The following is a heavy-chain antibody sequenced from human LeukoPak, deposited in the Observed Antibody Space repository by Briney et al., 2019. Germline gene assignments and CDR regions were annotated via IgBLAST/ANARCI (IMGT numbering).Heavy chain of an antibody. D-gene: IGHD6-19*01. J-gene: IGHJ6*02. V-gene: IGHV4-31*03. CDR2: IYYSGST. CDR3: ASPAQWPPIQPQNYYGMDV. Sequence: PSETLSLTCTVSGGSISSGGYYWSWIRQHPGKGLEWIGYIYYSGSTYYNPSLKSRVTISVDTSKNQFSLKLSSVTAADTAVYYCASPAQWPPIQPQNYYGMDVWGQGTTVTVSS. CDR1: GGSISSGGYY.